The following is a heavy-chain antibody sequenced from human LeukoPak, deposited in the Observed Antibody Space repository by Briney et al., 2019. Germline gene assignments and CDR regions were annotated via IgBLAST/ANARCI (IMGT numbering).Heavy chain of an antibody. V-gene: IGHV3-23*01. D-gene: IGHD3-22*01. Sequence: SPGSLRLSWAVSGFTFCRYTLYWVCMAPTPGKELASTIGGSGVTTYYADAVKGRFTISRDNSKNTMYLQMNSLRAEDTALYYCAKDRPYDYDSSGFMAFDIWGQGTMVTVS. CDR1: GFTFCRYT. CDR3: AKDRPYDYDSSGFMAFDI. CDR2: IGGSGVTT. J-gene: IGHJ3*02.